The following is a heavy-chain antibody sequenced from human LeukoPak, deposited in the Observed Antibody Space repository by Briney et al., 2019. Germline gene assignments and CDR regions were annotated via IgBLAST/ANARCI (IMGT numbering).Heavy chain of an antibody. J-gene: IGHJ5*02. D-gene: IGHD6-13*01. CDR1: GGSFSGDF. CDR2: INHGGST. CDR3: ARVIPYGAAAAKSHWFDP. Sequence: PSETLSLTCAVYGGSFSGDFWSWIRQSPGKGLEWIGEINHGGSTTYNPSLQSRVTMSVDTSTNQISLKMTSVTAADTAVYYCARVIPYGAAAAKSHWFDPWGQGTLVTVSS. V-gene: IGHV4-34*01.